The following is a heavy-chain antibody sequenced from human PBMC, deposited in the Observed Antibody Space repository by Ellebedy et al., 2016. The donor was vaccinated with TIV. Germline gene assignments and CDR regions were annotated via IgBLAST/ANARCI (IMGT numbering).Heavy chain of an antibody. V-gene: IGHV3-66*01. CDR2: IYSSGVT. CDR3: ARDTHYYGMDV. J-gene: IGHJ6*02. Sequence: GGSLRLSXTASGFTFSNYWMHWVRQAPGKGLEWVSLIYSSGVTYYADSVKGRFTISRDKSKNTLYLEMNSLRAEDTAVYYCARDTHYYGMDVWGQGTTVTVSS. CDR1: GFTFSNYW.